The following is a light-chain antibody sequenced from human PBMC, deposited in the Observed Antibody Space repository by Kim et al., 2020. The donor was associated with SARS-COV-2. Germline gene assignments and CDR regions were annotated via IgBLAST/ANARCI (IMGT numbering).Light chain of an antibody. CDR1: SLRIYY. V-gene: IGLV3-19*01. CDR2: GKN. CDR3: QSADISGNSWV. Sequence: ALGQTVRITCQGDSLRIYYATWYQQKPGQAPILVIYGKNNRPSGIPDRFSGSSSGNTASLTITGAQAEDEADYCCQSADISGNSWVFGGGTKLTVL. J-gene: IGLJ2*01.